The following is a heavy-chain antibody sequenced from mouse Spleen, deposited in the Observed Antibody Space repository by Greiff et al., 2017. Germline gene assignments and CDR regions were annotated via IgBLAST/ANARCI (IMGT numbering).Heavy chain of an antibody. J-gene: IGHJ2*01. CDR3: ARPRYYGSRRYFDY. CDR2: INPNNGGT. Sequence: VQLQQSGPELVKPGASVKIPCKASGYTFTDYNMDWVKQSHGKSLEWIGDINPNNGGTIYNQKFKGKATLTVDKSSSTAYMELRSLTSEDTAVYYCARPRYYGSRRYFDYWGQGTTLTVSS. CDR1: GYTFTDYN. V-gene: IGHV1-18*01. D-gene: IGHD1-1*01.